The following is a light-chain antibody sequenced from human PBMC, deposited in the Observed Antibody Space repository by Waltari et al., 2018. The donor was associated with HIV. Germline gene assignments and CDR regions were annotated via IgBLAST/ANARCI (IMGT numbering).Light chain of an antibody. Sequence: DIRMTQSPSSLSASVGARITITCRASQDIGSSLAWYQQMPGTVPKLVIFSASSLQSGVSSRFSGSGSGTYFSLTISSLQPEDAATYFCQKYNSAPHTFGQGTRVEI. V-gene: IGKV1-27*01. J-gene: IGKJ1*01. CDR3: QKYNSAPHT. CDR2: SAS. CDR1: QDIGSS.